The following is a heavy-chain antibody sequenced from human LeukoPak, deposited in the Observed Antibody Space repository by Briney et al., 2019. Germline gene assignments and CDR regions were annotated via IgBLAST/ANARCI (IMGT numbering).Heavy chain of an antibody. Sequence: PGGSLRLSCAASGFTFSSYAMSWVRQAPGKGLEWVSAISGSGGSTYYADSVKGRFTISRDNSKNTLYLQMNSLRAEDTAVYYCAKVLLKIEGARYFDSWAQGTRVTVS. CDR2: ISGSGGST. CDR3: AKVLLKIEGARYFDS. CDR1: GFTFSSYA. V-gene: IGHV3-23*01. J-gene: IGHJ4*02. D-gene: IGHD3-9*01.